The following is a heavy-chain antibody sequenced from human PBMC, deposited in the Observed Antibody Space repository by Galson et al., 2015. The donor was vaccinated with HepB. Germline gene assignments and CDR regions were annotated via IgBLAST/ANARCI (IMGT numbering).Heavy chain of an antibody. CDR2: IGISSNYI. Sequence: SLRLSCAASGFIFSDYYMSWIRQAPGKGLEWISYIGISSNYINYADSVKGRFTISRDNAKSSLYLQMNSLRAEDTAVYYCGRDRWFGVPTKTLDYWGQGTLVTVSS. J-gene: IGHJ4*02. CDR1: GFIFSDYY. V-gene: IGHV3-11*06. CDR3: GRDRWFGVPTKTLDY. D-gene: IGHD3-10*01.